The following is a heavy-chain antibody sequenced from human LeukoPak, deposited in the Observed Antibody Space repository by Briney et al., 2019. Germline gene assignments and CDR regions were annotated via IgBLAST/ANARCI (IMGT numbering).Heavy chain of an antibody. CDR1: GTSVSNYIFY. V-gene: IGHV4-31*03. Sequence: PSETLSLTCSVSGTSVSNYIFYWNWIRQQPGKGLEWIGYIYHTGDTFYNPSLKSRVTISLDTSQNQFSLKMTSVTGADTAMYYCARLKTIVVVPAARDYYYYYGMDVWGQGTTVTVSS. J-gene: IGHJ6*02. D-gene: IGHD2-2*01. CDR2: IYHTGDT. CDR3: ARLKTIVVVPAARDYYYYYGMDV.